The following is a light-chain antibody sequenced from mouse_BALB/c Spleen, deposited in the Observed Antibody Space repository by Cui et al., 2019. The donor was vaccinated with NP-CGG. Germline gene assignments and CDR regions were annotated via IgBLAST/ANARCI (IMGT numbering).Light chain of an antibody. CDR2: GTN. V-gene: IGLV1*01. Sequence: QAFVPQESAPTTSPGETVTLTCRSSTGAVTTSNYANWVQEKPDHLFTGLIGGTNNRVPGVPARFSGSLIGDKAALTITGAQTEDEAIYFCALWYSNHWVFGGGTKLTVL. J-gene: IGLJ1*01. CDR3: ALWYSNHWV. CDR1: TGAVTTSNY.